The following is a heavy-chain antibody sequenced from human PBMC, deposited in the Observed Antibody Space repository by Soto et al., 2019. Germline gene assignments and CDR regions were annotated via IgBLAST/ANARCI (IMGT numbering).Heavy chain of an antibody. Sequence: QVQLQQWGAGLLKPSEALSLTGAVYGGSFSGYYWTWIRQPPGTGLEWVGEINNSGSTNYDPALKRRVTLSVDTSKNPLSLKLTSVTSADTGVYYGASSNTTGLFDYWGQEPLVTVSS. CDR2: INNSGST. CDR3: ASSNTTGLFDY. V-gene: IGHV4-34*01. D-gene: IGHD2-8*02. CDR1: GGSFSGYY. J-gene: IGHJ4*02.